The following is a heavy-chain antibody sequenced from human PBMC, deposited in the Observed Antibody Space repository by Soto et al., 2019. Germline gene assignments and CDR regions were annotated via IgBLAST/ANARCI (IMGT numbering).Heavy chain of an antibody. V-gene: IGHV1-2*02. CDR1: GYTFTGYY. CDR3: AKGGAIVAAGTRVYLYNAMDV. D-gene: IGHD1-26*01. Sequence: ASVKVSCKSSGYTFTGYYVHWVRQAPGQGLEWIGWINPNSGDTYLAQRFQGRVTMNRDTSIGTAYMELRGLTSDDTAEYYCAKGGAIVAAGTRVYLYNAMDVWGQGTTVNVSS. J-gene: IGHJ6*02. CDR2: INPNSGDT.